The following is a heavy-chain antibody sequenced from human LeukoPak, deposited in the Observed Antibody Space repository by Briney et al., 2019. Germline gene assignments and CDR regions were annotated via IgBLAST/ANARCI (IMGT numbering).Heavy chain of an antibody. V-gene: IGHV4-59*12. D-gene: IGHD3-9*01. CDR2: VYYSGST. CDR1: TASTSSYY. CDR3: ARAPYDILTGYFLFDS. Sequence: PSETLSLTCTVSTASTSSYYWSWIRQPPGKGLEWIGYVYYSGSTSYDPSLKSRVTISLVKSRNQFSLNLSSVTAADTAVYYCARAPYDILTGYFLFDSWGQGTLVTVSS. J-gene: IGHJ4*02.